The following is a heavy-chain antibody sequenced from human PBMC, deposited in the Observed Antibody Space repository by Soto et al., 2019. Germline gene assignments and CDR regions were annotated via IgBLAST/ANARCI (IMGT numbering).Heavy chain of an antibody. CDR1: RYTFTSYG. CDR3: ARDVTDSSSSYWFDP. V-gene: IGHV1-69*13. D-gene: IGHD6-6*01. Sequence: SVKVSCKASRYTFTSYGISWVRQAPGQGLEWMGGIIPIFGTANYAQKFQGRVTITADESTSTAYMELSSLRSEDTAVYYCARDVTDSSSSYWFDPWGQGTLVTVLL. J-gene: IGHJ5*02. CDR2: IIPIFGTA.